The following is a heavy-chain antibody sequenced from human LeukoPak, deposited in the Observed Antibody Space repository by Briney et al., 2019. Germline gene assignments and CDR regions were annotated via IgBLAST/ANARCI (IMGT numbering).Heavy chain of an antibody. CDR2: INHSGST. Sequence: SETLSLTCAVYGGSFSGYYWSWIRQPPGKGLEWIREINHSGSTNYNPSLKSRVTISVDTSKNQFSLKLSSVTAADTAVYYCARDYGSGSYGVDYWGQGTLVTVSS. J-gene: IGHJ4*02. CDR1: GGSFSGYY. CDR3: ARDYGSGSYGVDY. D-gene: IGHD3-10*01. V-gene: IGHV4-34*01.